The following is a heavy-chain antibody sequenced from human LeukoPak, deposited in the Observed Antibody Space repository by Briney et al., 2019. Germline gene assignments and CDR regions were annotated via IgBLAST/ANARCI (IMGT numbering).Heavy chain of an antibody. J-gene: IGHJ4*02. CDR3: ARGVGVTMIIKVQYYFDY. CDR2: INHSGST. CDR1: GGSFSGYY. D-gene: IGHD3-22*01. V-gene: IGHV4-34*01. Sequence: PSETLSLTCAVYGGSFSGYYWSWIRQPPGKGLEWIGEINHSGSTNYNPSLKSRVTISVDTSKNQFSLKLSSVTAADTAVYYCARGVGVTMIIKVQYYFDYWGQGTLVTVSS.